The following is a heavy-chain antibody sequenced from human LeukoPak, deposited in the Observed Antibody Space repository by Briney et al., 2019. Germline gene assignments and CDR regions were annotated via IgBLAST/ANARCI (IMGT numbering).Heavy chain of an antibody. CDR1: GYTFTSYA. V-gene: IGHV1-3*01. J-gene: IGHJ4*02. Sequence: ASVKVSCKASGYTFTSYAMHWVRQAPGQRLEWMGWINAGNGNTKYSQKFQGRVTITRDTSASTAYMELSSLRSEDTAVYYCARGAHEYCSSTSCPPDYWGQGTLVTVSS. CDR2: INAGNGNT. CDR3: ARGAHEYCSSTSCPPDY. D-gene: IGHD2-2*01.